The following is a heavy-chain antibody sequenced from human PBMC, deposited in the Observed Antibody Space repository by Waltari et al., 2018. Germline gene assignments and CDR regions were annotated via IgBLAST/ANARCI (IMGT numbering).Heavy chain of an antibody. D-gene: IGHD5-12*01. J-gene: IGHJ4*02. Sequence: QVQLQESGPGLVKPSQTLSLTCTVPGGSISSGSYYWRWIRQPAGTGLEWIGRIYTSGSTNYNPSLKSRVTISVDTSKNQFSLKLSSVTAADTAVYYCARVLVPINGDGYNYGVSYFDYWGQGTLVTVSS. CDR1: GGSISSGSYY. CDR2: IYTSGST. CDR3: ARVLVPINGDGYNYGVSYFDY. V-gene: IGHV4-61*02.